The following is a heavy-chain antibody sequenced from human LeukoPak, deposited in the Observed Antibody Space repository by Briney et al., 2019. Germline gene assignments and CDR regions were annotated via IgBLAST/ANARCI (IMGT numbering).Heavy chain of an antibody. CDR2: IFHGGRT. V-gene: IGHV4-30-4*01. D-gene: IGHD3-22*01. CDR3: ARSRDYDSSGYPYYFDT. CDR1: GGSISSGNDH. J-gene: IGHJ4*02. Sequence: SETLSLTCTVSGGSISSGNDHWSWIRQPPGKGLEWIGYIFHGGRTYSNPSLKSRVTISVDTSKNQFSLKMSSVTAADTAVYYCARSRDYDSSGYPYYFDTWGQGTLVTVSS.